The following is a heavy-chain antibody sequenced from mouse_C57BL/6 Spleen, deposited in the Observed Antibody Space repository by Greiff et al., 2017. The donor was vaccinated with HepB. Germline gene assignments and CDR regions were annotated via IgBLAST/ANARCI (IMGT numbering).Heavy chain of an antibody. CDR3: ASHGPDSSDEGGFAY. CDR1: GFTFSSYG. J-gene: IGHJ3*01. CDR2: ISSGGSYT. Sequence: EVQLVEPGGDLVKPGGSLKLSCAASGFTFSSYGMSWVRQTPDKRLEWVATISSGGSYTYYPDSVKGRFTITRDNAKNTLYLQMSSLKSEDTAMYYCASHGPDSSDEGGFAYWGQGTLVTVSA. V-gene: IGHV5-6*01. D-gene: IGHD3-2*02.